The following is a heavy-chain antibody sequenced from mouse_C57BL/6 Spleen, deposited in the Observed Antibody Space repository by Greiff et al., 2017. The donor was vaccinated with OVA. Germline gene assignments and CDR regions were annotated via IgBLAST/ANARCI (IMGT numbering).Heavy chain of an antibody. CDR3: ARDGYYFAY. D-gene: IGHD2-3*01. CDR2: ISYDGSN. CDR1: GYSITSGYY. Sequence: ESGPGLVKPSQSLSLTCSVTGYSITSGYYWNWIRQFPGNKLEWMGYISYDGSNNYNPSLKNRISITRDTSKNQFFLKLNSVTTEDTATYYCARDGYYFAYWGQGTLVTVSA. V-gene: IGHV3-6*01. J-gene: IGHJ3*01.